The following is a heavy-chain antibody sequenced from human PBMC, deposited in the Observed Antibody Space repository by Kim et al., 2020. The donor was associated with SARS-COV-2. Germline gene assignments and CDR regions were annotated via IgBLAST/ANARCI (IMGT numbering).Heavy chain of an antibody. J-gene: IGHJ4*02. V-gene: IGHV3-23*01. Sequence: GGSLRLSCRASGFIFSRFVMTWVRQAPGKGLEWVSSVSESGDKTDYADSVKGRFSISRDNSENTLSLQMNSLRAEDTAIYYCARLRRLAGTFFDYWGQGTLVTVSS. CDR2: VSESGDKT. CDR3: ARLRRLAGTFFDY. D-gene: IGHD1-1*01. CDR1: GFIFSRFV.